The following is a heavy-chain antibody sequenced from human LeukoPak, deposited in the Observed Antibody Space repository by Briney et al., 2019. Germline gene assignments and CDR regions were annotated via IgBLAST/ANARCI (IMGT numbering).Heavy chain of an antibody. D-gene: IGHD4-17*01. CDR1: GFTFSSYG. CDR3: ARTTVTTTDY. V-gene: IGHV3-30*02. J-gene: IGHJ4*02. Sequence: SGGSLRLSCAASGFTFSSYGMHWVRQAPGKGLEWVAFIRYDGSNKYYADSVKGRFTISRDNSKNTLYLQMNSLRAEDTAVYYCARTTVTTTDYWGQGTLVTVSS. CDR2: IRYDGSNK.